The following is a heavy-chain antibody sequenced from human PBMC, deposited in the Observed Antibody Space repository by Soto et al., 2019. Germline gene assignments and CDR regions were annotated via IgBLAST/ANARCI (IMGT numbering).Heavy chain of an antibody. CDR1: GDSVSSNSAA. CDR3: ARAVVVVAAIVRYFDL. Sequence: SQTLSLTCAISGDSVSSNSAALNWIRQSPSRGLEWLGRTYYRSKWYNDYAVSVKSRITINPDTSKNQFSLQLNSVTPEDTAVYYCARAVVVVAAIVRYFDLWGRGTLVTVSS. CDR2: TYYRSKWYN. V-gene: IGHV6-1*01. J-gene: IGHJ2*01. D-gene: IGHD2-15*01.